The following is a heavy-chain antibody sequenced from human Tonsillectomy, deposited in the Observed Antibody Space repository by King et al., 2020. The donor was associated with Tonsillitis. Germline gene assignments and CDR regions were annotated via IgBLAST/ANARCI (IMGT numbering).Heavy chain of an antibody. CDR1: GFAFSTYT. D-gene: IGHD3-22*01. CDR2: ISSSSTYI. CDR3: AREETITMIAGDY. J-gene: IGHJ4*02. Sequence: VQLVESGGCLVKPGGSLRLSCAGSGFAFSTYTMNWVRQAPGRGLEWVSSISSSSTYIYYADSLKGRFTISRDNARNSLYLQMDSLRAEDTAVYYCAREETITMIAGDYWGQGALVTVSS. V-gene: IGHV3-21*01.